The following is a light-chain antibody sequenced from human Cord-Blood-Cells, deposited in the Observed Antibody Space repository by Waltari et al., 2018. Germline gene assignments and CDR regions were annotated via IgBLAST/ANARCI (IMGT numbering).Light chain of an antibody. Sequence: GQSITISCTGTSSDVGGYNKLSCYQQHPGTAPQLMIYEVSNRPSGVSNPYSGSKSGNPAFLTTSGLQAEDEADYYCSSYTSSSTVFGTGTKVTVL. CDR3: SSYTSSSTV. J-gene: IGLJ1*01. CDR1: SSDVGGYNK. V-gene: IGLV2-14*01. CDR2: EVS.